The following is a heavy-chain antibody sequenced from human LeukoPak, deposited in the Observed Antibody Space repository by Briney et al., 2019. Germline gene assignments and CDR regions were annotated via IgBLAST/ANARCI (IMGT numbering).Heavy chain of an antibody. CDR2: IYHSGST. CDR1: GYSISSNYY. D-gene: IGHD6-13*01. CDR3: AREPKDSSSWYYFDY. Sequence: SETLSLTCAVSGYSISSNYYWGWIRQPPGKGLEWIGSIYHSGSTNYNPSLKSRVTISVDKSKNQFSLKLSSVTAADTAVYYCAREPKDSSSWYYFDYWGQGTLVTVSS. J-gene: IGHJ4*02. V-gene: IGHV4-38-2*02.